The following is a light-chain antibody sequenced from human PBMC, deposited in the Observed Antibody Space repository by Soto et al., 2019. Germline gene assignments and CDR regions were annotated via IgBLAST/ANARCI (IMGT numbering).Light chain of an antibody. CDR3: QQYHNWPPYT. Sequence: EIVMTQSPATLSVSPGERATLSCSASQSVSSNLAWYQQKPGQAPRLLIYGASTRATGIPARFSGSGSVTEFTLTISSLQSEDFAVYYCQQYHNWPPYTFGQGTQLEIK. CDR1: QSVSSN. CDR2: GAS. V-gene: IGKV3-15*01. J-gene: IGKJ2*01.